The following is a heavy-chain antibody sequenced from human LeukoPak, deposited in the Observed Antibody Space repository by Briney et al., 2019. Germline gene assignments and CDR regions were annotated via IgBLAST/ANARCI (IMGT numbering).Heavy chain of an antibody. CDR3: ARGVDYYDSSGTIDY. D-gene: IGHD3-22*01. CDR2: ISYDGSNK. Sequence: GGSLRLSCAASGFTFSSYGMHWVRQAPGKGLEWVAVISYDGSNKYYADSVKGRFTISRDNSKNTLYLQMNSLRAEDTAVYYCARGVDYYDSSGTIDYWGQGTLVTVSS. J-gene: IGHJ4*02. CDR1: GFTFSSYG. V-gene: IGHV3-30*03.